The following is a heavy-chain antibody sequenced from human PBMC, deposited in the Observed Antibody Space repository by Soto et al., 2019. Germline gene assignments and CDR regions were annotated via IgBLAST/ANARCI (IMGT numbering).Heavy chain of an antibody. J-gene: IGHJ4*02. CDR2: ISYDGSNK. V-gene: IGHV3-30*18. Sequence: QVQLVESGGGVVQPGRSLRLSCAASGFTFSSYGMHWVRQAPGKGLEWVAVISYDGSNKYYADSVKGRFTISRDNSKNPQYLQRTSLRAEETAVYYCAKEGARYYDSSGYDYWGQGTLVTVSS. CDR1: GFTFSSYG. D-gene: IGHD3-22*01. CDR3: AKEGARYYDSSGYDY.